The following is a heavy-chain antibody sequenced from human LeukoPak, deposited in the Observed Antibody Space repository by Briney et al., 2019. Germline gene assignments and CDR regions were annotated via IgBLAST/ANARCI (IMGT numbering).Heavy chain of an antibody. V-gene: IGHV1-24*01. J-gene: IGHJ6*02. CDR2: FDPEDGET. D-gene: IGHD6-13*01. Sequence: ASVKVSCKVSGYTLTELSMHWVRQAPGKGLEWMGGFDPEDGETIYAQKFQGRVTMTEDTSTDTAYMELSSLRSEDTAVYYCAGAGTTLDYYYYGMDVWGQGTTVTVSS. CDR3: AGAGTTLDYYYYGMDV. CDR1: GYTLTELS.